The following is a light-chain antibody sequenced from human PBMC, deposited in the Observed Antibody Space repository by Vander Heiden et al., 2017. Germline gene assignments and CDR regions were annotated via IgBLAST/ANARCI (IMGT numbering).Light chain of an antibody. CDR1: QSIGTY. V-gene: IGKV3-11*01. CDR2: EAS. J-gene: IGKJ5*01. Sequence: EIVMTQSPATLSLSPGERVTLSCRASQSIGTYLAWYQHKPGQAPRLLIYEASNRATDIPARFSGSGSGTDFTLIISSLEPEDFGVYYCQQRYNWITFGQGTRLEIK. CDR3: QQRYNWIT.